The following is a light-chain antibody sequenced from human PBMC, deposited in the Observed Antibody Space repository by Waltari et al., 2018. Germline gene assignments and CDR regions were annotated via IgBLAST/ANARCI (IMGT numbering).Light chain of an antibody. CDR3: SSYTSSSTLV. Sequence: QSALTQPASVSGSPGQSLTIPCTGTTSAVGDYHQVSWYQQHPVKAPKLLIYEVSNRPSGISNRFSGSKSGSTASLTISGLQAEDEADYYCSSYTSSSTLVFGGGTKLTVL. J-gene: IGLJ2*01. CDR2: EVS. CDR1: TSAVGDYHQ. V-gene: IGLV2-14*03.